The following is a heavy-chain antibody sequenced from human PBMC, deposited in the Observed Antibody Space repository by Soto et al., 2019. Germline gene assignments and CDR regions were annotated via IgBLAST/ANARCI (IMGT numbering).Heavy chain of an antibody. CDR3: ARRGYSSSWYYYYYYGMDV. J-gene: IGHJ6*02. D-gene: IGHD6-13*01. Sequence: ASVKVSCKASGYTFTGYAMHWVRQAPGQRLEWMGWINAGNGNTGYAQKFQGRVTMTRNTSISTAYMELSSLRSEDTAVYYCARRGYSSSWYYYYYYGMDVWGQGTTVTVSS. CDR1: GYTFTGYA. CDR2: INAGNGNT. V-gene: IGHV1-3*01.